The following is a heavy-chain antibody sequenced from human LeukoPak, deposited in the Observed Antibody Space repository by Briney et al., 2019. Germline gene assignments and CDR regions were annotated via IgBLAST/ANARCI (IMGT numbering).Heavy chain of an antibody. Sequence: GGSLRLSCAASGFTFSSYWMSWVRQAPGKGLVWVSRINSDGSSTSYADSVKGRFTISRDNAKNTLYLQMNSLRAEDTAVYYCARKGLTHRGDAFDIWGQGTMVTVSS. CDR3: ARKGLTHRGDAFDI. CDR2: INSDGSST. V-gene: IGHV3-74*01. CDR1: GFTFSSYW. D-gene: IGHD3-9*01. J-gene: IGHJ3*02.